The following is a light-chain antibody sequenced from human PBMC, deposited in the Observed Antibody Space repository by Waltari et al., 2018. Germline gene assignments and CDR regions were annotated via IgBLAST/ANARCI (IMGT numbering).Light chain of an antibody. CDR1: SLRTSY. Sequence: SSELTQDPAVSVALGQTVKMTCQGDSLRTSYASWYQQKPGQAPVLVLFGYNKRPSGSPDRFSGYNSGTTSSLTLTGAQAEDEADYYCHSRDSSASHVVFGGGTKLTVL. CDR3: HSRDSSASHVV. CDR2: GYN. J-gene: IGLJ2*01. V-gene: IGLV3-19*01.